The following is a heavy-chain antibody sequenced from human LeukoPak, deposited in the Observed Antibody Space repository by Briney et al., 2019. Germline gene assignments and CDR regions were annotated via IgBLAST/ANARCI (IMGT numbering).Heavy chain of an antibody. V-gene: IGHV3-21*04. Sequence: PGGSLRLSCAASGFTFSSYSMNWVRQAPGKGLEWVSFISSSSRYIYYADSVKGRFTISRDNSKNTLYLQMNSLRAEDTAVYYCAKDLFRSSYLFDYWGQGTLATVSS. CDR1: GFTFSSYS. D-gene: IGHD5-18*01. CDR2: ISSSSRYI. CDR3: AKDLFRSSYLFDY. J-gene: IGHJ4*02.